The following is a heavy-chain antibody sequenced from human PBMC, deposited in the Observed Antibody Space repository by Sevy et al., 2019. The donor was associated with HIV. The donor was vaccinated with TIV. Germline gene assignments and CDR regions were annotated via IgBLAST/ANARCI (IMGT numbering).Heavy chain of an antibody. CDR3: AKVRTENYDFWSYRPINYYYVMDV. CDR2: VYSRGST. Sequence: SETLSLTCTVSGASISSHYWSWVRQPPGKGLEWIGYVYSRGSTNYNPSLVSRVTFSVDTSKNQFSLGLTSVTPADTAMYYCAKVRTENYDFWSYRPINYYYVMDVWGQGTTVTVSS. D-gene: IGHD3-3*01. CDR1: GASISSHY. J-gene: IGHJ6*02. V-gene: IGHV4-59*11.